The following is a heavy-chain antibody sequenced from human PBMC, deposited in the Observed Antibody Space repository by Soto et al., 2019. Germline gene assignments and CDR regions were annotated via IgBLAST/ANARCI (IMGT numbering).Heavy chain of an antibody. V-gene: IGHV4-4*07. CDR3: ARDFHYSGSESSPPFDI. CDR2: MYSTGSA. J-gene: IGHJ3*02. CDR1: GGSISSFY. D-gene: IGHD3-10*01. Sequence: QVQLQESGPGLVKPSETLSLTCSVSGGSISSFYWSWIRQAAGKGLEWIGRMYSTGSANYNPSLKSRVSMSVDTSKNQFSLKLSSVTAADTAVYYCARDFHYSGSESSPPFDIWGQGTMVTVSS.